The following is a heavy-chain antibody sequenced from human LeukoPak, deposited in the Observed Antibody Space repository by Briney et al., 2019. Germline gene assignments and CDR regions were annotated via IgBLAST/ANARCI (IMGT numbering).Heavy chain of an antibody. J-gene: IGHJ3*02. Sequence: EGSLRLSCAASGFTVSTNYMSWVRQAPGKGLEWVSVIYSDGRTYYADSVKGRFTISRDNSKNTLYLQMNSLRAEDTAVYYCARDSGRFDVFDIWGQGTMVTVSS. D-gene: IGHD3-10*01. CDR1: GFTVSTNY. CDR3: ARDSGRFDVFDI. CDR2: IYSDGRT. V-gene: IGHV3-53*01.